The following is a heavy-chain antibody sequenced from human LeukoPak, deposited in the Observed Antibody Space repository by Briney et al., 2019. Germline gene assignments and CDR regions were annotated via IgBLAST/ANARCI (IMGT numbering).Heavy chain of an antibody. CDR1: GFTFSSYW. D-gene: IGHD2-15*01. CDR2: IKRDGSEK. J-gene: IGHJ3*01. CDR3: ARAPLGRYCSGGSCYSSSGAVDF. Sequence: GGSLRLSCAASGFTFSSYWMSWVRQAPGKGPEWVANIKRDGSEKYYVDSVRGRFTISRANAKNSLYLQMNSLRAEDTAVYYCARAPLGRYCSGGSCYSSSGAVDFWGQGTMVTVSS. V-gene: IGHV3-7*01.